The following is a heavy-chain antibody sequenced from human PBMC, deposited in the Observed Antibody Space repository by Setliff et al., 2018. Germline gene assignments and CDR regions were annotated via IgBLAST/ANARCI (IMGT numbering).Heavy chain of an antibody. Sequence: GASVKVSCKASGYTFANYGLHWVRQAPGQRLEWMGWINAGNGDTKFSQKFQDTITMTADTSTTTAYMEVRSLRSDDTAVYYCARDRKEIVVKPPAASLDYWGQGTQVTVS. V-gene: IGHV1-3*01. CDR3: ARDRKEIVVKPPAASLDY. J-gene: IGHJ4*02. CDR1: GYTFANYG. CDR2: INAGNGDT. D-gene: IGHD2-2*01.